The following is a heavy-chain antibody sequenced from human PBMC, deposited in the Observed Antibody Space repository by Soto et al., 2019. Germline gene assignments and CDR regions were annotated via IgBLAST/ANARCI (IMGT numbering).Heavy chain of an antibody. V-gene: IGHV5-10-1*01. Sequence: GESLKISCKGSGYSFTSYWISWVRQMPGKGLEWMGRIDPSDSYTNYSPSFQGHVTISADKSISTAYLQWSSLKASDTAMYYCARQMCSSTSCYTGGFDYWGQGTLVTVSS. D-gene: IGHD2-2*02. J-gene: IGHJ4*02. CDR2: IDPSDSYT. CDR1: GYSFTSYW. CDR3: ARQMCSSTSCYTGGFDY.